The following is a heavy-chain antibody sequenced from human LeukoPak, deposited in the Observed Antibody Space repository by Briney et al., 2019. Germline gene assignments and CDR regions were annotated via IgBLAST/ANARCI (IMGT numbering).Heavy chain of an antibody. CDR1: GFTFSSYS. Sequence: GGSLRLSRAASGFTFSSYSMNWVRQAPGKGLEWVTNIKRDGSQKYYVDSVRGRFTISIDNANNSLYLQMNNLRVEDTGVYYCARDNWDAGTLDYLGQGTLVTVSS. D-gene: IGHD1-1*01. CDR3: ARDNWDAGTLDY. V-gene: IGHV3-7*01. J-gene: IGHJ4*02. CDR2: IKRDGSQK.